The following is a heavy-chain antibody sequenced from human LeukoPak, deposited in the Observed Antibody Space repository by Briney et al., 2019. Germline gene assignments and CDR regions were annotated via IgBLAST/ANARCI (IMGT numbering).Heavy chain of an antibody. D-gene: IGHD5-12*01. CDR2: IRFDGSEQ. V-gene: IGHV3-33*01. J-gene: IGHJ4*02. CDR1: GFTFSSYG. CDR3: GRGWPGYTSPLDY. Sequence: GGSLRLSCAASGFTFSSYGMHWVRQAPGKGLEWVAVIRFDGSEQYYADSVKGRFIISRDNAKNSLFLQMNSLRAEDTAVYYCGRGWPGYTSPLDYWGQGILVAVSS.